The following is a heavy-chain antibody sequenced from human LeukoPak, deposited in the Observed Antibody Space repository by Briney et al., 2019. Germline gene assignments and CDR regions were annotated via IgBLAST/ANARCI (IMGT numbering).Heavy chain of an antibody. CDR1: GFTFSSYS. CDR2: ISSSSSAI. CDR3: AKDRAAALPGDAFDI. Sequence: GGSLRLSCAASGFTFSSYSLNWVRQAPGKGLEWVSYISSSSSAIYYADSVKGRFTISRDNSKNTLYLQMNSLRAEDTAVYYCAKDRAAALPGDAFDIWGQGTMVTVSS. D-gene: IGHD6-13*01. J-gene: IGHJ3*02. V-gene: IGHV3-48*01.